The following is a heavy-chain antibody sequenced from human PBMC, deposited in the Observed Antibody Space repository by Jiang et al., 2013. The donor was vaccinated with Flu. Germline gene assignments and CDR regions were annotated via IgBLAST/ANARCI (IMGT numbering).Heavy chain of an antibody. V-gene: IGHV4-4*07. CDR1: GGSIRNYY. J-gene: IGHJ5*02. D-gene: IGHD3-22*01. Sequence: QLVESGPGLVKPSETLSLTCTVSGGSIRNYYWSWIRQPAGKGLEWIGHIYTSGRSNYNPSLKSRVTMSVDTSKNQFSLKLTSVTAADTAVYYCAQDRSGYNWYDPWGPGTLVTVSS. CDR3: AQDRSGYNWYDP. CDR2: IYTSGRS.